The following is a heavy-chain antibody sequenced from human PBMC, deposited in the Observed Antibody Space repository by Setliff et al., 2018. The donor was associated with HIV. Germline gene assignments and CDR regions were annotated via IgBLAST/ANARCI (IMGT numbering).Heavy chain of an antibody. CDR1: GDSISRGPYY. V-gene: IGHV4-61*02. CDR2: VYPNGDT. J-gene: IGHJ4*02. D-gene: IGHD1-7*01. Sequence: SETLSLTCTVSGDSISRGPYYWSWIRQSAGRGLEWIGRVYPNGDTNYNPSLRSRVIISVDRSKNQFSLKLNSVTAADTAVYYCARHGTWNSQRFHFDYWGQGTPVTVSS. CDR3: ARHGTWNSQRFHFDY.